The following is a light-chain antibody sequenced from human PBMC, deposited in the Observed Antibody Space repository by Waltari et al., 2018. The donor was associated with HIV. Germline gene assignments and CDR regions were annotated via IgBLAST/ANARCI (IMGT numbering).Light chain of an antibody. Sequence: QSALTQPASVSGSPGPSITISCTGSGRDVGSYHLVSWYQQHQGQAPKLMIYEAIRRPSGVSNRFSGSKSGNTASLTVSGLQAEDEVDYYCCSYAGSSNWVFGGGTKVTVL. J-gene: IGLJ3*02. CDR1: GRDVGSYHL. CDR3: CSYAGSSNWV. V-gene: IGLV2-23*01. CDR2: EAI.